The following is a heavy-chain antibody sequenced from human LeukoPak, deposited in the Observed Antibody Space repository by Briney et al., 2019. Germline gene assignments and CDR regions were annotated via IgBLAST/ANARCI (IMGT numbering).Heavy chain of an antibody. CDR1: GGSISSGGYS. V-gene: IGHV4-30-2*01. D-gene: IGHD3-22*01. J-gene: IGHJ4*02. CDR2: IYHSGST. Sequence: SQTLSLTCAVSGGSISSGGYSWSWIRQPPGKGLEWIGYIYHSGSTYYNPSLKSRVTTSVDRSKNQFSLKLSSVTAADTAVYYCARAVLGDSSGVDYWGQGTLVTVSS. CDR3: ARAVLGDSSGVDY.